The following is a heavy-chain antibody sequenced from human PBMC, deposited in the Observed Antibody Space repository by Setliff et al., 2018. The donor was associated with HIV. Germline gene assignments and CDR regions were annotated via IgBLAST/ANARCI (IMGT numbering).Heavy chain of an antibody. CDR2: ISPNGDIT. Sequence: GGSLRLSCAASGFTFTAYNVAWVRQAPGKGLEWISAISPNGDITYYAASVQGRFTISRDNSKNTVYLQMSSLIAEDTALYYCANYGDYWGQGTLVTVSS. CDR3: ANYGDY. D-gene: IGHD4-17*01. J-gene: IGHJ4*02. CDR1: GFTFTAYN. V-gene: IGHV3-23*01.